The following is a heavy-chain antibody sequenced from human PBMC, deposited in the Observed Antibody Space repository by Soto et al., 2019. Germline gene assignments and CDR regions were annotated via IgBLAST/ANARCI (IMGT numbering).Heavy chain of an antibody. CDR2: INAGNGNT. J-gene: IGHJ4*02. CDR1: GYTFTSYA. V-gene: IGHV1-3*01. D-gene: IGHD5-18*01. Sequence: ASVKVSCKASGYTFTSYAMHWVRQAPGQRLEWMGWINAGNGNTKYSQKFQGRVTITRDTSASTAYMELSSLRSEDTAVYYCARLDLRDTAMVTFDYWGQGTLVTVSS. CDR3: ARLDLRDTAMVTFDY.